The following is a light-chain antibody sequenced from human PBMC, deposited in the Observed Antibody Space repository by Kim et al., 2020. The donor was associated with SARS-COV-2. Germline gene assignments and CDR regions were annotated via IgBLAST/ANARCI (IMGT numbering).Light chain of an antibody. CDR2: GKD. J-gene: IGLJ2*01. CDR3: NSRDSSGNVV. V-gene: IGLV3-19*01. Sequence: VAVGQTVMITCQGDSLRSYYASWYQQKPGQAPVLVIYGKDNRPSGIPDRFSGSSSGNTASLTITGAQAEDEADYYCNSRDSSGNVVFGGGTQLTVL. CDR1: SLRSYY.